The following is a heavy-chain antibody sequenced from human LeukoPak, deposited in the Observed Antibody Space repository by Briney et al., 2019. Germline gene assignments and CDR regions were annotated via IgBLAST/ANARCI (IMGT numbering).Heavy chain of an antibody. CDR1: GGSVSSSTYY. V-gene: IGHV4-61*01. CDR3: ARGQVGATQLFDY. J-gene: IGHJ4*02. CDR2: IYNSGST. D-gene: IGHD1-26*01. Sequence: ASETLSLTCTVSGGSVSSSTYYWNWIRQPPGKGLEWIGYIYNSGSTNYNPSFKSRVTISADTSRNQFSLKVSFVTAADAAVYYCARGQVGATQLFDYWGQGTLVTVSS.